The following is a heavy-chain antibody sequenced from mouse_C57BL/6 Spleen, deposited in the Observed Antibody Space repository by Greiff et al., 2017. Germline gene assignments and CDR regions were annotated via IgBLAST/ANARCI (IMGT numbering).Heavy chain of an antibody. CDR2: ISSGSSTI. CDR3: ARAGDYEEGVYYFDY. D-gene: IGHD2-4*01. V-gene: IGHV5-17*01. Sequence: EVMLVESGGGLVKPGGSLKLSCAASGFTFSDYGMHWVRQAPEKGLEWVAYISSGSSTIYYADTVKGRFTISRDNAKNTLFLQMTSLRSEDTAMYYCARAGDYEEGVYYFDYWGQGTTLTVSS. CDR1: GFTFSDYG. J-gene: IGHJ2*01.